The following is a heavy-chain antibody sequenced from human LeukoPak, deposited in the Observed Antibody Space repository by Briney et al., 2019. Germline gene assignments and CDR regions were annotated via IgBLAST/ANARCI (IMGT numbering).Heavy chain of an antibody. V-gene: IGHV3-30*18. D-gene: IGHD2-21*02. Sequence: GRSLRLSCAASGFTFSSYGMHWVRQAPGKGLEWVAVISYDGSNKYYADSVKGRFTISRDNSKNTLYLQMNSLRAEDTAVYYCAKERAWGCGGDCYQQYSQYWGQGTLVTVSS. CDR1: GFTFSSYG. J-gene: IGHJ1*01. CDR3: AKERAWGCGGDCYQQYSQY. CDR2: ISYDGSNK.